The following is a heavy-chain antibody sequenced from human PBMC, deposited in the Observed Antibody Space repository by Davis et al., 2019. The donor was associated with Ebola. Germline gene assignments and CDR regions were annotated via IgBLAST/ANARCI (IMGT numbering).Heavy chain of an antibody. V-gene: IGHV4-59*01. D-gene: IGHD3-3*01. CDR1: GGSISSYY. J-gene: IGHJ3*02. CDR2: IDYSGST. CDR3: ARETIFGVVISGAFDI. Sequence: MPSETLSLTCTVSGGSISSYYWSWIRQPPGKGLEWIGYIDYSGSTNYNPSLKSRVTISVDTSKNQFSLKLSSVTAADTAVYYCARETIFGVVISGAFDIWGQGTTVTVSS.